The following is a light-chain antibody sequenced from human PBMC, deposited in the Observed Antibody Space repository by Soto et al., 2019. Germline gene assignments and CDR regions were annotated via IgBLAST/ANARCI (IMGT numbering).Light chain of an antibody. Sequence: QSVLTQPPSVSGAPGQSVTISCTGSSSNIGAGYDVHGYQQLPGTAPKLLIYGNSNRPSGVPDRFSGSKSGTSASLAITGLQAEDEAHYYCQSYDSSLSGVVFGTGTKLTVL. V-gene: IGLV1-40*01. CDR2: GNS. CDR3: QSYDSSLSGVV. CDR1: SSNIGAGYD. J-gene: IGLJ1*01.